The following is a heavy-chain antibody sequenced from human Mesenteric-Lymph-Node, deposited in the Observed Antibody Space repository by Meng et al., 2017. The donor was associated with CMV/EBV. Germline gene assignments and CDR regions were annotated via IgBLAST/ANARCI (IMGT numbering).Heavy chain of an antibody. CDR1: GGSISSSSYY. J-gene: IGHJ4*02. CDR2: IYYSGST. V-gene: IGHV4-39*07. D-gene: IGHD3-3*01. CDR3: ARVSQGGFLEWPYFDY. Sequence: SETLSLTCTVSGGSISSSSYYWGWIRQPPGKGLEWIGSIYYSGSTYYNPSLKSRVTISVDTSKNQFSLKLSSVTAADTAVYYCARVSQGGFLEWPYFDYWGQGTLVTVSS.